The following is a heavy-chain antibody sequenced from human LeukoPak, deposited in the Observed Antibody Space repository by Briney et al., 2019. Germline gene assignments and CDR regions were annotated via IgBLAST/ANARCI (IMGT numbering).Heavy chain of an antibody. D-gene: IGHD2-2*01. V-gene: IGHV4-34*01. CDR1: GGSFSGYY. CDR2: INHSGRT. J-gene: IGHJ5*02. CDR3: ARGPRSQYQLHPLTS. Sequence: TETLSLTCAVYGGSFSGYYWSWLRQPPGKGLEWIGEINHSGRTNYNPSLKSRVTISVDTSKNQFSLKLSSVTAADTAVYYCARGPRSQYQLHPLTSWGQGTLVTVSS.